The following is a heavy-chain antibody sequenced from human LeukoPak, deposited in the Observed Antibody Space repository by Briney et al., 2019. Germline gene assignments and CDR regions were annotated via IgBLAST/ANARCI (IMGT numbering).Heavy chain of an antibody. Sequence: SETLSLTCTVSGDSISSSYWNRIRQPPGKGLEWIGYIYYTGSTNYNPSLRSRVTISVDTSKNQVSLTLSSVTAADTAVYYCSRGMAAAFDVWGQGTMVTVSS. V-gene: IGHV4-59*01. CDR3: SRGMAAAFDV. D-gene: IGHD5-12*01. J-gene: IGHJ3*01. CDR2: IYYTGST. CDR1: GDSISSSY.